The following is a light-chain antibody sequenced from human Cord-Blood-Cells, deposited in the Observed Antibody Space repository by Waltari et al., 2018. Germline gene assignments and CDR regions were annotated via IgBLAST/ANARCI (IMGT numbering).Light chain of an antibody. J-gene: IGKJ4*01. CDR2: GAS. V-gene: IGKV3-15*01. CDR1: QSVSSN. Sequence: EIVMTQSPATLSVSPGERATLSCRASQSVSSNLAWDQQKPGQAPRLLIYGASTRATGIPARFSGSGSVTEFTLTISSLQSEDFAVYYCQQYNNWPPLTFGGGTKVEIK. CDR3: QQYNNWPPLT.